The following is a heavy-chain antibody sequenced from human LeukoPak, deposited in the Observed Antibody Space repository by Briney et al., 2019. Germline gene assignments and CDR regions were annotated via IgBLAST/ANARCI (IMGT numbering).Heavy chain of an antibody. V-gene: IGHV3-23*01. CDR3: AGQGITAGGTLGYYFDY. CDR2: MTSGGTT. CDR1: GFTFSNHA. D-gene: IGHD6-13*01. J-gene: IGHJ4*02. Sequence: GGSLRLSCAASGFTFSNHAMSWVRQAPGKGLECVSGMTSGGTTYYADPVKGRFTISRDNSKSTLYLQMNSLRAEDAGVYYCAGQGITAGGTLGYYFDYWGQGTLVTVSP.